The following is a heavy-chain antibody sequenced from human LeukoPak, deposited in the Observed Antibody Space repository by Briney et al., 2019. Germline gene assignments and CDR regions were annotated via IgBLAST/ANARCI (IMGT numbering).Heavy chain of an antibody. D-gene: IGHD2-2*01. J-gene: IGHJ4*02. Sequence: GSLRLSCAASGFTFSTYTMNWVRQAPGKGLEWVSSISSSSNNINYADSVKGRFTISRDNAMNSVHLQMNSLRVEDTAVYYCASGYQRPDYWGQGTLITVSS. CDR3: ASGYQRPDY. V-gene: IGHV3-21*01. CDR1: GFTFSTYT. CDR2: ISSSSNNI.